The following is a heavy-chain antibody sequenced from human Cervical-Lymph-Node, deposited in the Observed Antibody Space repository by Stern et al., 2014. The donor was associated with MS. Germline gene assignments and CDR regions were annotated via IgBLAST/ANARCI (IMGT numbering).Heavy chain of an antibody. CDR3: AREATRIVVGIDY. V-gene: IGHV1-2*06. Sequence: VQLVESGTKMQKPGASVRVSCKASGYTFTAFFIHWVRPVPGQGLEWMGRLNPNSDDPTYAQNFQDRVTLTRDTSIGTAYRELSRLTSADTAVYYCAREATRIVVGIDYWGQGTQVTVSS. CDR1: GYTFTAFF. CDR2: LNPNSDDP. J-gene: IGHJ4*02. D-gene: IGHD3-22*01.